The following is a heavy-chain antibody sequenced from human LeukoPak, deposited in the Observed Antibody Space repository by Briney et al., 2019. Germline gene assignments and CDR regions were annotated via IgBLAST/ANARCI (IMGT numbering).Heavy chain of an antibody. CDR1: GFTFSSYW. D-gene: IGHD6-13*01. Sequence: PGGSLRLSCAASGFTFSSYWMHWVRQAPGKGLVWVSRINSDGSSTSYAASVKGRFTISRDNAKNTLYLQMNSLRAEDTAVYYCTGHHQAYSRTYWGQGTLVTVSS. CDR3: TGHHQAYSRTY. CDR2: INSDGSST. V-gene: IGHV3-74*01. J-gene: IGHJ4*02.